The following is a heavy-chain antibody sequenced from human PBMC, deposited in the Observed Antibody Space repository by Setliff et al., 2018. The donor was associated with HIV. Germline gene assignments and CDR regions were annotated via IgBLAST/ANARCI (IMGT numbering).Heavy chain of an antibody. J-gene: IGHJ6*03. V-gene: IGHV1-3*04. CDR3: SRGSYYMDV. D-gene: IGHD3-16*01. CDR1: GYTFTDHA. CDR2: INTGSGNT. Sequence: ASVKVSCKASGYTFTDHAIHWVRQAPGQRPEWMAWINTGSGNTKYLQDFQGRVTITRDTSASTAYMELGSLTSADTAVYHCSRGSYYMDVWGKGTTVTVS.